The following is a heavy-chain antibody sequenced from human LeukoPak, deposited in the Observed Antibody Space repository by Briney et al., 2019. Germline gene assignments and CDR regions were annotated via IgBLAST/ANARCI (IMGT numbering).Heavy chain of an antibody. D-gene: IGHD4-17*01. J-gene: IGHJ4*02. CDR3: ARRAGEYSHPYDY. CDR1: GFTFSSYS. CDR2: IYSGGNT. Sequence: GGSLRLSCAASGFTFSSYSMNWVRQAPGKGLEWVSFIYSGGNTHYSDSVKGRFTISRDNSKNTLYLQMNSLRAEDTAVYYCARRAGEYSHPYDYWGQGTLVTVSS. V-gene: IGHV3-53*01.